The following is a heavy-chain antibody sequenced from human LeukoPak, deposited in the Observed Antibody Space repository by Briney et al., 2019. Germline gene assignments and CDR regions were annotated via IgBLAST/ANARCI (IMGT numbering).Heavy chain of an antibody. Sequence: GGSLRLSCAASGFTFNSYAMHWVRQAPGKGLEYVSTISSNGGSTYYANSVKGRFTISRDNSKNTLYLQMGSLRAEDMAVYYCARDQAGFDYWGQGTLVTVSS. V-gene: IGHV3-64*01. D-gene: IGHD6-19*01. CDR2: ISSNGGST. CDR3: ARDQAGFDY. J-gene: IGHJ4*02. CDR1: GFTFNSYA.